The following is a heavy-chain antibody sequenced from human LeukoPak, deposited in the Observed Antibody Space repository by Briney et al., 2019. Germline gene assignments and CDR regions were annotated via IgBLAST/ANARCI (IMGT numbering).Heavy chain of an antibody. CDR3: ANGGKWELPDY. CDR1: GGTFSSYA. D-gene: IGHD1-26*01. J-gene: IGHJ4*02. Sequence: GASVKVSCKASGGTFSSYAISWVRQAPGQGLEWMGRIIPILGIANYARKFQGRVTITADKSTSTAYMELSSLRSEDTAVYYCANGGKWELPDYWGQGTLVTVSS. CDR2: IIPILGIA. V-gene: IGHV1-69*04.